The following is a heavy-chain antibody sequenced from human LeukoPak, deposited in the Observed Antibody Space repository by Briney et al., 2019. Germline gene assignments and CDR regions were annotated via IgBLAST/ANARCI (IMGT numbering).Heavy chain of an antibody. V-gene: IGHV3-33*01. CDR1: GFTFSSCG. Sequence: PGGSLRLSCAASGFTFSSCGMHWVRQAPGKGLEWVAVIWYDGSNKYYADSVKGRFTISRDNSKNTLYLQMNSLRAEDTAVYYCARDHYYDSSGYYPYDAFDIWGQGTMVTVSS. CDR2: IWYDGSNK. D-gene: IGHD3-22*01. J-gene: IGHJ3*02. CDR3: ARDHYYDSSGYYPYDAFDI.